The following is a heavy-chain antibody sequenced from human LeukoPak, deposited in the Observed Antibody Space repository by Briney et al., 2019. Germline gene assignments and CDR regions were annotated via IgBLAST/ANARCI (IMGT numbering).Heavy chain of an antibody. D-gene: IGHD3-22*01. J-gene: IGHJ1*01. CDR2: IYYSGRT. V-gene: IGHV4-39*01. CDR1: GDSVSRSDSY. Sequence: SETLSLTCSVSGDSVSRSDSYWDWIRQPPGKGLEGIGTIYYSGRTYDSPSLNRRVTMSVDPSNNQFSMTLRPVTAADTAVYYCARRRYYDGSGYLEWGQGTLLSVSS. CDR3: ARRRYYDGSGYLE.